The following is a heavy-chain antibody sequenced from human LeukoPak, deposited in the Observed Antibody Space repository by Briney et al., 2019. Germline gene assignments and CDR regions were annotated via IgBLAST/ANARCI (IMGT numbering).Heavy chain of an antibody. Sequence: GASVKVSCKASGYTFTSYAMNWVRQVPGQGLEWMGWINTNTGNPTYAQGFTGRFVFSLDTSVSTAYLQISSLKADDTAVYYCARERNDCYGSSGCVGDSYMDVWGKGTTVTVSS. V-gene: IGHV7-4-1*02. CDR1: GYTFTSYA. CDR3: ARERNDCYGSSGCVGDSYMDV. CDR2: INTNTGNP. D-gene: IGHD3-22*01. J-gene: IGHJ6*03.